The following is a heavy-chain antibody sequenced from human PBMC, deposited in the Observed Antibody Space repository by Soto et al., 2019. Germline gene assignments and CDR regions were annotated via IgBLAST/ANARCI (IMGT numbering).Heavy chain of an antibody. CDR1: GYTCTSYG. J-gene: IGHJ3*02. CDR2: ISAYNGNT. D-gene: IGHD3-22*01. CDR3: ARDADYDSSGYYQMERAFDI. Sequence: GASVKVSCKASGYTCTSYGISWVRQAPGQGLEWMGWISAYNGNTNYAQKLQGRVTMTTDTSTSTAYMELRSLRSDDTAVYYCARDADYDSSGYYQMERAFDIWGQGTMVTVSS. V-gene: IGHV1-18*01.